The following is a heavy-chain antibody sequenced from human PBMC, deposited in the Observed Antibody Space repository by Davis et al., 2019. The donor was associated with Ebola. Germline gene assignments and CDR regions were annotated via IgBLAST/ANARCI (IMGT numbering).Heavy chain of an antibody. CDR2: ISGSGGST. J-gene: IGHJ6*02. V-gene: IGHV3-23*01. CDR3: AKDIEDYGEVLVYYYGMDV. Sequence: GGSLRLSCAASGFTFSSYAMSWVRQAPGKGLEWVSAISGSGGSTYYADSVKGRFTISRDNSKNTLYLQMNSLRAEDTAVYYCAKDIEDYGEVLVYYYGMDVWGQGTTVTVSS. D-gene: IGHD4-17*01. CDR1: GFTFSSYA.